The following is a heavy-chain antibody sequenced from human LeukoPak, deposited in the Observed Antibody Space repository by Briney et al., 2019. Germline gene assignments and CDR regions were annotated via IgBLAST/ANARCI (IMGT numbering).Heavy chain of an antibody. CDR3: ARGGEDGTYYYLFDY. V-gene: IGHV3-53*01. Sequence: PGGSLRLSCAASGFTVSSNYMSWVRQAPGKELEWVSVIYSGGNTYYADSVKGRFTISRDNSKNTLYLQMNSLRAEDTAVYYCARGGEDGTYYYLFDYWGQGTLVTVSS. D-gene: IGHD1-26*01. CDR1: GFTVSSNY. CDR2: IYSGGNT. J-gene: IGHJ4*02.